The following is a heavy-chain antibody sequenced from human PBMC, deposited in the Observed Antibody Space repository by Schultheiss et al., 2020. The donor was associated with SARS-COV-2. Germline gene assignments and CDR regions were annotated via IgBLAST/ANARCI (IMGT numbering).Heavy chain of an antibody. V-gene: IGHV3-13*01. CDR1: GFTFSSYD. Sequence: GGSLRLSCAASGFTFSSYDMHWVRQATGKGLEWVSAIGTAGDTYYPDSVKGRFTISRDNSKNTLYLQMNSLRAEDTAVYYCARTPTRGYFDPWGQGTLVTVSS. CDR2: IGTAGDT. D-gene: IGHD1-1*01. CDR3: ARTPTRGYFDP. J-gene: IGHJ5*02.